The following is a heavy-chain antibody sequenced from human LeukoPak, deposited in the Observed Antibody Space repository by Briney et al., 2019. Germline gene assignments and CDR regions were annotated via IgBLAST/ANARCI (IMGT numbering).Heavy chain of an antibody. CDR3: ARGQWLVSHWYFDL. J-gene: IGHJ2*01. D-gene: IGHD6-19*01. CDR1: GFTLSTYW. CDR2: INSDGSST. V-gene: IGHV3-74*01. Sequence: GGSLRLSCAASGFTLSTYWMHWVRQAPGKGLVWVARINSDGSSTNYADSVKGRFTISRDNAKNTLYLQMNSLRAEDTAVYYCARGQWLVSHWYFDLWGRGTLVTVS.